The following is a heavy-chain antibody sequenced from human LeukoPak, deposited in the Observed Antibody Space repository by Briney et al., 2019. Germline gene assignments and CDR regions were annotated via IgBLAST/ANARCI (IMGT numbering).Heavy chain of an antibody. J-gene: IGHJ4*02. CDR1: GFTFSSYA. Sequence: PGGSLRLSCAASGFTFSSYAMHWVRQAPGKGLEWVSGISWNSGSIGYADSVKGRFTISRDNAKNSLYLQMNSLRAEDTALYYCAKGKIPRIVTPIDYWGQGTLVTVSS. CDR3: AKGKIPRIVTPIDY. D-gene: IGHD1-26*01. CDR2: ISWNSGSI. V-gene: IGHV3-9*01.